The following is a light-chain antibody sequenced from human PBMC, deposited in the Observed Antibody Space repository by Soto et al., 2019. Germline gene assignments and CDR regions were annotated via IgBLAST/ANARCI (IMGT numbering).Light chain of an antibody. J-gene: IGLJ2*01. V-gene: IGLV2-11*01. CDR2: DVT. CDR1: DSDVGTYNY. Sequence: QSALTQPRSVSGSPGQSVTISCTGTDSDVGTYNYVSWYQQHPGKAPKLMIYDVTKRPSGVPDRFSGSKSGNTASLTISGLQDEDEDDYYCFSYAGYYTLLFGGGTKLTVL. CDR3: FSYAGYYTLL.